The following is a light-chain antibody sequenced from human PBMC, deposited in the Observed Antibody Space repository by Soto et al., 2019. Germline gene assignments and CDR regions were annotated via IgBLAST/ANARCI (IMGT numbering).Light chain of an antibody. V-gene: IGKV1-12*01. J-gene: IGKJ4*01. Sequence: DIQMTQSPSSVSASVGDSVTITCRASQAISRWLVWYQQKPWKAPKLLFSAASGLQSGVPSRFSGSGSGTDFTLAIRSRPTEEFGNYDCQRGRNLRPPASGGLTKVEIK. CDR1: QAISRW. CDR3: QRGRNLRPPA. CDR2: AAS.